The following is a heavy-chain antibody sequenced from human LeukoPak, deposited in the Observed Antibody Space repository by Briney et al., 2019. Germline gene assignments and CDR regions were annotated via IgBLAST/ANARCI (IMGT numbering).Heavy chain of an antibody. CDR3: AKTPLGYCSNGICYTGLLGWFDP. Sequence: PGGSLRLSCAASGFTVSSNYMSWVRQAPGKGLEWVSTISSGGDITYYPDSGKGRLTISRDNSKNTLYLQMDSLRAEDTAVYYCAKTPLGYCSNGICYTGLLGWFDPWGQGTLVTVSS. V-gene: IGHV3-23*01. CDR1: GFTVSSNY. CDR2: ISSGGDIT. J-gene: IGHJ5*02. D-gene: IGHD2-8*01.